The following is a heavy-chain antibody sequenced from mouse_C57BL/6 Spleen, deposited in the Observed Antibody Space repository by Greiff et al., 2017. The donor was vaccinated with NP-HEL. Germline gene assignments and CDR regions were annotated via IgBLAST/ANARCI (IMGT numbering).Heavy chain of an antibody. J-gene: IGHJ3*01. V-gene: IGHV1-50*01. CDR1: GYTFTSYW. Sequence: QVQLQQPGAELVKPGASVKLSCKASGYTFTSYWMQWVKQRPGQGLEWIGEIDPSDSYTNYNQKFKGKATLTVDTSSSTAYMQLSSLTSEDSAVYYCAREAFTTLVAPFAYWGQGTLVTVSA. CDR2: IDPSDSYT. CDR3: AREAFTTLVAPFAY. D-gene: IGHD1-1*01.